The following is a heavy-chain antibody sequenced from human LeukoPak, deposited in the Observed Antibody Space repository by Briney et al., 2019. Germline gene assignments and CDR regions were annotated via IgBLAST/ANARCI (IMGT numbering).Heavy chain of an antibody. CDR3: ATHVDATRGYYFED. Sequence: KPSETLSLTCTVSGGSNSRNNYYWGWIRQPPGKGLEWIGTVYYTGSTSYNPSLKSRVTISVDTSKNQFSLKLGSVTAADTAIYYCATHVDATRGYYFEDWGQGTLVTVSS. V-gene: IGHV4-39*01. CDR2: VYYTGST. J-gene: IGHJ4*02. D-gene: IGHD5-18*01. CDR1: GGSNSRNNYY.